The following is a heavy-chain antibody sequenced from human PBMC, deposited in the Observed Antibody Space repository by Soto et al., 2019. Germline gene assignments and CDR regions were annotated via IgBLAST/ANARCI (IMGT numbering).Heavy chain of an antibody. CDR1: GFTVSSNY. V-gene: IGHV3-53*01. J-gene: IGHJ3*02. CDR2: IYSGGST. CDR3: AHPRGYGVFDAYDI. Sequence: EVQLVESGGGLIQPGGSLRLSCAASGFTVSSNYMSWVRQAPGKGLEWVSVIYSGGSTYYADSVKGRFTISRDNSKNTLYLQMNSLRAEDTAVYYCAHPRGYGVFDAYDIWGQGAMVTVSS. D-gene: IGHD4-17*01.